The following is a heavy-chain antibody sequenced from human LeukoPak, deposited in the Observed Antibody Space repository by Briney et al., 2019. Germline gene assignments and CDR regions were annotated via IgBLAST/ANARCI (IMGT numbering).Heavy chain of an antibody. J-gene: IGHJ6*02. CDR2: MKQDGSEK. Sequence: GGSLRLSCAASGFTFSSYWMSWVRQAPGKGLEWVANMKQDGSEKYYVDSVKGRFTISRDNAKNSLYLQMNSLRAEDTALYYCARDTPYSSSWQSYYGMDVWGQGTTVTVSS. CDR3: ARDTPYSSSWQSYYGMDV. D-gene: IGHD6-13*01. V-gene: IGHV3-7*01. CDR1: GFTFSSYW.